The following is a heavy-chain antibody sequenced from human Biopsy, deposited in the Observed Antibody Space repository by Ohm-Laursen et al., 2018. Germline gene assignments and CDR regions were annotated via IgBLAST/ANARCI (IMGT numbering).Heavy chain of an antibody. CDR2: IYYSGTT. Sequence: TLSLTCTVSGGSVCSGGFYWSWIRQHPGKGLEWIGYIYYSGTTYYNPSLKSLVTISVDTSKNQFSLKLNSVTAADTAVYYCARRPYGGTRYWYFDLWGRDTLVTVSS. CDR3: ARRPYGGTRYWYFDL. V-gene: IGHV4-31*01. J-gene: IGHJ2*01. D-gene: IGHD4-23*01. CDR1: GGSVCSGGFY.